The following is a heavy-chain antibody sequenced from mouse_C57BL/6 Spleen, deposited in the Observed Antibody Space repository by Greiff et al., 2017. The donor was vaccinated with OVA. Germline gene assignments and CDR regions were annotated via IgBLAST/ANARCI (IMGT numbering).Heavy chain of an antibody. CDR1: GYAFSSYW. V-gene: IGHV1-80*01. D-gene: IGHD3-2*02. Sequence: QVQLQQSGAELVKPGASVKISCKASGYAFSSYWMNWVKQRPGKGLEWIGQIYPGDGDTNYNGKFKGKATLTADKSSSTAYMQLSSLTSEDSAVYFCARGQLRLLAWFAYWGQGTLVTVSA. CDR3: ARGQLRLLAWFAY. CDR2: IYPGDGDT. J-gene: IGHJ3*01.